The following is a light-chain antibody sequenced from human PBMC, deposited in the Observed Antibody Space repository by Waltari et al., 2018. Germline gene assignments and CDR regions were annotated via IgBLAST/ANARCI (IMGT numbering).Light chain of an antibody. CDR1: SSNIGSNT. V-gene: IGLV1-44*01. CDR3: AAWDDSLNGSVV. CDR2: SNN. J-gene: IGLJ2*01. Sequence: QSVLTQPPSASGTPGQRVTISCSGSSSNIGSNTVNWYQQLQGTAPKLLIYSNNQRPSGVPDRFSGSKSGTSASLAISGLQSEDEADYYCAAWDDSLNGSVVFGGGTKLTVL.